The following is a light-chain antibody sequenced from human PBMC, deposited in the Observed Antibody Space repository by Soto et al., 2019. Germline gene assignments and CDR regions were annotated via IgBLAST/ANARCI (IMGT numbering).Light chain of an antibody. J-gene: IGKJ1*01. V-gene: IGKV3D-20*02. CDR1: QSVSSSF. CDR2: GTS. Sequence: EIVLTQSPGTLSLSPGERATLSCRASQSVSSSFLAWYQQKPGQAPRLLIYGTSSRATGIPDRFSGSGSGTDFTLAISGLEPEDFAVYSCQQRSNEETFGQGTKVDIK. CDR3: QQRSNEET.